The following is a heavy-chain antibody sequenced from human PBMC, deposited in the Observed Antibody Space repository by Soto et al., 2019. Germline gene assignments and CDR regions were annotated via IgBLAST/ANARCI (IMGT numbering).Heavy chain of an antibody. Sequence: PGESLKISCKGSGYSFTSYWTGWVRQMPGKGLEWMGIIYPGDSDTRYSPSFQGQVTISADKSISTAYLQWSSLKASDTAMYYCARAAEDRYYYYYGMDVWGQGTTVTVSS. D-gene: IGHD2-15*01. CDR1: GYSFTSYW. CDR2: IYPGDSDT. V-gene: IGHV5-51*01. CDR3: ARAAEDRYYYYYGMDV. J-gene: IGHJ6*02.